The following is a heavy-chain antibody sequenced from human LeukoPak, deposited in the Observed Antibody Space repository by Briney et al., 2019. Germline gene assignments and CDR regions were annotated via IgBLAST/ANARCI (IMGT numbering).Heavy chain of an antibody. CDR1: GFTFSSYA. Sequence: PGGSLRLSCAASGFTFSSYAINWVRQAPGKGLEWVSSINTDGIYIYYADSVKGRFTISRDNARDSLSLQMNSLRVEDTAIYYCVRLSHYKDAGGCSWSFDFWGQGALVTVSS. CDR3: VRLSHYKDAGGCSWSFDF. J-gene: IGHJ4*02. CDR2: INTDGIYI. V-gene: IGHV3-21*01. D-gene: IGHD6-6*01.